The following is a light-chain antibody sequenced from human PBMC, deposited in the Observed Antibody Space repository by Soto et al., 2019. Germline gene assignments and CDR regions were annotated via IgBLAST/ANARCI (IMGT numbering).Light chain of an antibody. CDR2: GAS. J-gene: IGKJ4*01. V-gene: IGKV3-20*01. Sequence: ESVLTQSPGTLSLSPGERATLSCRASQSITSDFLAWYQQKPGQAPRLLIYGASSRATGIPGRFSGSGSGTDFTLSISSLEPEDFAVYYCQHYDRYPPTFGGGTKVEIK. CDR3: QHYDRYPPT. CDR1: QSITSDF.